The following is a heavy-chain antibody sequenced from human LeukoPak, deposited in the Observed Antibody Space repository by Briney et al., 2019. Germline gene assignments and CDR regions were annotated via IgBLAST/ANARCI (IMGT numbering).Heavy chain of an antibody. CDR2: IYYSGST. V-gene: IGHV4-59*01. J-gene: IGHJ6*03. D-gene: IGHD3-9*01. CDR3: ARAGSDYDILTGYSGYYYYYYMDV. Sequence: SETLSLTCAVYGGSFSGYYWSWIRQPPGKGLEWIGYIYYSGSTNYNPSLKSRVTISVDTSKNQFSLKLSSVTAADTAVYYCARAGSDYDILTGYSGYYYYYYMDVWGKGTTVTISS. CDR1: GGSFSGYY.